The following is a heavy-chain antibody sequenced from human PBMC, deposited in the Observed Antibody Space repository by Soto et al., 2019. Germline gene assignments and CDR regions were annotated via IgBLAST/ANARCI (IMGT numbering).Heavy chain of an antibody. CDR3: ATAGVSSGWSPMHFDQ. Sequence: VGSLRLSWAASGFTFTSYAMNWVLLAPGKGLEWVSAISGTGYNTYYADSVKGRFTISRDNTKNTLYLQMNSLRAEDTAVYYCATAGVSSGWSPMHFDQWGQGTLFPLSS. V-gene: IGHV3-23*01. CDR1: GFTFTSYA. J-gene: IGHJ1*01. CDR2: ISGTGYNT. D-gene: IGHD6-13*01.